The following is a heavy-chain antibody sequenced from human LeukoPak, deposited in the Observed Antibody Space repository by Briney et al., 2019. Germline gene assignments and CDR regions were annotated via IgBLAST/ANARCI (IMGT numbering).Heavy chain of an antibody. Sequence: ASVKVSCKASGYTFSNYPITWVRQAPGQGLEWMGWISAYNGNTNYAQKFQGRVTMTTDTSTSTVYMELRSLTSDDTAIFYCARVVYGSGGQTSWFDRWGQGTLVTVSS. CDR1: GYTFSNYP. CDR3: ARVVYGSGGQTSWFDR. D-gene: IGHD3-10*01. J-gene: IGHJ5*02. CDR2: ISAYNGNT. V-gene: IGHV1-18*01.